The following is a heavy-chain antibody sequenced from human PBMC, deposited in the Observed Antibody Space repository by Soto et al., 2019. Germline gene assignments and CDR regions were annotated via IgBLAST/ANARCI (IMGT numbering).Heavy chain of an antibody. J-gene: IGHJ4*02. D-gene: IGHD6-13*01. Sequence: SETLSLTCTVSGGSISSYYWSWIRQPPGKGLEWIGEINHSGSTNYNPSLKSRVTISVDTSKNQFSLKLSSVTAADTAVYYCARGRQQLVPRYFDYWGQGTLVTVSS. CDR2: INHSGST. CDR1: GGSISSYY. V-gene: IGHV4-34*01. CDR3: ARGRQQLVPRYFDY.